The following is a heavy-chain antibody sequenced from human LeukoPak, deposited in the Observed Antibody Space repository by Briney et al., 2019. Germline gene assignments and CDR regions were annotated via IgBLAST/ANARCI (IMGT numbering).Heavy chain of an antibody. Sequence: PGGSLRLSCAASGFTFDDYGMSWVRQAPGKGLEWVSGINWNGGSTGYADSVKGRFTISRDSAKNSLYLKMNSLRAEDTALYYCAREFSAYSGYDGTRYDAFDIWGQGTMVTVSP. V-gene: IGHV3-20*04. D-gene: IGHD5-12*01. CDR1: GFTFDDYG. J-gene: IGHJ3*02. CDR2: INWNGGST. CDR3: AREFSAYSGYDGTRYDAFDI.